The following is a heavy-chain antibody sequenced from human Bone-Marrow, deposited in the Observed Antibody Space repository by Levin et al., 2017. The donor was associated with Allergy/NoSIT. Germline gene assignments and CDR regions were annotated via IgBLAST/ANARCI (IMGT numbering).Heavy chain of an antibody. CDR1: GSPLSSYH. Sequence: SETLSLTCSVSGSPLSSYHWGWIRQPPGKGLELIAYISKSGSTTYNPSLTGRVTISVDTPKNQFSLKLNSVTAADTAVYYCARDGSGRPFQYWGQGTLVTVSS. D-gene: IGHD6-25*01. J-gene: IGHJ1*01. CDR2: ISKSGST. CDR3: ARDGSGRPFQY. V-gene: IGHV4-59*01.